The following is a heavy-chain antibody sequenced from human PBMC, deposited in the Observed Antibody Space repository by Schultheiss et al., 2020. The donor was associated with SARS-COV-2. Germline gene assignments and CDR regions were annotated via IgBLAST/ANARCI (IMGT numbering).Heavy chain of an antibody. V-gene: IGHV3-66*03. CDR1: GFTVSSNY. CDR3: AREYGDHSPYGMDV. D-gene: IGHD4-17*01. CDR2: IYSCGST. J-gene: IGHJ6*02. Sequence: GGSLRLSCAASGFTVSSNYMSWVRQAPGKGLEWVSVIYSCGSTYYADSVKGRFTISRDNSKNTLYLQMNSLRAEDTAVYYCAREYGDHSPYGMDVWGQGTTVTVSS.